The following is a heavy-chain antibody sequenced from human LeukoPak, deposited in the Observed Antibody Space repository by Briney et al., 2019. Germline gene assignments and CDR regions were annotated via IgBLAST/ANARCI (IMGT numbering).Heavy chain of an antibody. CDR2: IYSGGST. D-gene: IGHD4-17*01. CDR1: GFTVSSNL. J-gene: IGHJ4*02. CDR3: ARVPTYGDYDISRDY. Sequence: GGSLRLFCAAPGFTVSSNLNSRVRQASGKGLEWVSVIYSGGSTYYADSVKGRFTISRDNSKNTLYLQMNSLRAEDTAVYYCARVPTYGDYDISRDYWGQGTLVTVSS. V-gene: IGHV3-53*01.